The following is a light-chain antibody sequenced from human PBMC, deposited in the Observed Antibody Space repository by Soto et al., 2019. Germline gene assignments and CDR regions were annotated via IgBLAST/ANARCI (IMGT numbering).Light chain of an antibody. J-gene: IGKJ1*01. CDR2: GAS. Sequence: EIVLTQSPGTLSLSPGERATLSCWASQSVSNRYLAWYQQKPGQAPRLLIHGASSRATGIPDRFSGSGSGTDFTLTISRLEPEDFGVYYCQQYGRPFGQGTKVDIK. V-gene: IGKV3-20*01. CDR1: QSVSNRY. CDR3: QQYGRP.